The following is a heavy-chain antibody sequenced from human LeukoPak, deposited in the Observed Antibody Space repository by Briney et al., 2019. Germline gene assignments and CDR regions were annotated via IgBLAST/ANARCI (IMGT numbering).Heavy chain of an antibody. CDR3: AKQYYYDSSDYYEAFDI. J-gene: IGHJ3*02. CDR1: GFTFSSYS. CDR2: ICYEGSNK. D-gene: IGHD3-22*01. Sequence: GGSLRLSCAASGFTFSSYSMHCVCEAPREGLEWVAVICYEGSNKYYADSVKGRFTISRDNSKNTLYLQMNSLRADDTAVYYCAKQYYYDSSDYYEAFDIWVQGTMVTVSS. V-gene: IGHV3-33*06.